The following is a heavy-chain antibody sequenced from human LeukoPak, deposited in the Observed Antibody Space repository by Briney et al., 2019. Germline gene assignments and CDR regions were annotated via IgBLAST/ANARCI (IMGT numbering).Heavy chain of an antibody. CDR2: ISAYNGNT. Sequence: ASVKVSCKASGYTFTSHGISWVRQAPGQGLEWMGWISAYNGNTNYAQKLQGRVTMTTDTSTSTAYMELRSLRSDDTAVYYCARDWGRYSSSWYFDYWGQGTLVTVSS. D-gene: IGHD6-13*01. CDR3: ARDWGRYSSSWYFDY. J-gene: IGHJ4*02. V-gene: IGHV1-18*01. CDR1: GYTFTSHG.